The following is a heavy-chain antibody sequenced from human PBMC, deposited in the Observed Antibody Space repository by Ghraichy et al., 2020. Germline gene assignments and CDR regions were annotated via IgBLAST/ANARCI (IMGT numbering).Heavy chain of an antibody. CDR1: GFTFSTYT. CDR2: ISSSSTYI. J-gene: IGHJ4*02. V-gene: IGHV3-21*01. CDR3: ASSSTSNGY. Sequence: SCAASGFTFSTYTMNWVRQAPGKGLEWVSSISSSSTYIYYADSVKGRFTISRDNAKNSLYLQMISLTAEDTAVYFCASSSTSNGYWGQGTLVTVSS. D-gene: IGHD2-2*01.